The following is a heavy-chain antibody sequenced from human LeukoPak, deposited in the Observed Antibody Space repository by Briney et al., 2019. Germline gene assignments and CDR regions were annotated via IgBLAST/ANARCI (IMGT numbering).Heavy chain of an antibody. V-gene: IGHV3-23*01. Sequence: GGSLRLSCAASGFTFSSYAMSWVRQAPGKGLEWVSAISGSGGSTYYADSVKGRFTISRDNSKNTLYLQMNSLRAEDTAVYYCAKDRFYYDSSGYSPSDYWGQGTLVTLSS. CDR3: AKDRFYYDSSGYSPSDY. D-gene: IGHD3-22*01. CDR2: ISGSGGST. CDR1: GFTFSSYA. J-gene: IGHJ4*02.